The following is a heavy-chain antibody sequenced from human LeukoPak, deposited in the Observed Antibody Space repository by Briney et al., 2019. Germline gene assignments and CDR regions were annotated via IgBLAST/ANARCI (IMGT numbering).Heavy chain of an antibody. D-gene: IGHD3-9*01. CDR3: AKRPNYDILTGLGDYYYMDV. Sequence: PGGSLRLSCAASGFTFSSYAMSWVRQAPGKGLEWVSAISGSGGSIYYADSVKGRFTISRDNSKNTLYLQMNSLRAEDTAVYYCAKRPNYDILTGLGDYYYMDVWGKGTTVTVSS. J-gene: IGHJ6*03. CDR1: GFTFSSYA. V-gene: IGHV3-23*01. CDR2: ISGSGGSI.